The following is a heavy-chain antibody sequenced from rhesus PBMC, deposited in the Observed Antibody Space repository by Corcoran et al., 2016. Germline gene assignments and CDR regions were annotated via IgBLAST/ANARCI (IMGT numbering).Heavy chain of an antibody. CDR3: ARQIAAARKGYFDL. V-gene: IGHV4-93*02. CDR2: IYGSGGST. D-gene: IGHD6-25*01. J-gene: IGHJ2*01. CDR1: GGSISSSNW. Sequence: QVQLQESGPAVVKPSETLSLTCAVSGGSISSSNWWSWICQSPGKGLEWIGGIYGSGGSTEYTPALKSRVTISIDTSKNKFSLKLSSVTAADTAVYYCARQIAAARKGYFDLWGPGTPITISS.